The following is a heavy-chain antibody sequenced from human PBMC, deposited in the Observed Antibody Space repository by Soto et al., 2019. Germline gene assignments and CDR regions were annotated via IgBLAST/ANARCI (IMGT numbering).Heavy chain of an antibody. J-gene: IGHJ5*02. CDR3: ARMYSSGSGWFHH. CDR2: FYSSGSI. D-gene: IGHD6-19*01. CDR1: GYSISAGGYY. V-gene: IGHV4-31*03. Sequence: PSETLSLPGFVSGYSISAGGYYWSWIRHHPGKGLEWIGSFYSSGSIIYNPSLRSRVSISGDTSSNQFSMRLTSLTAADTARYYCARMYSSGSGWFHHWGQGTLVTVSS.